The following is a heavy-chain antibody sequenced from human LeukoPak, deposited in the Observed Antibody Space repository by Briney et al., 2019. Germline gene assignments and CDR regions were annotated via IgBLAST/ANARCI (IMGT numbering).Heavy chain of an antibody. CDR2: ISSSSSTI. V-gene: IGHV3-48*04. J-gene: IGHJ4*02. CDR1: GFTFSSYS. CDR3: ARVRGVYYFDY. Sequence: GGSLRLSCAASGFTFSSYSMNWVRQAPGKGLEWVSYISSSSSTIYYADSVKGRFTISRDNAKNSLYLQIKSLRAEDTAVYYCARVRGVYYFDYWGQGTLVTVSS. D-gene: IGHD5-12*01.